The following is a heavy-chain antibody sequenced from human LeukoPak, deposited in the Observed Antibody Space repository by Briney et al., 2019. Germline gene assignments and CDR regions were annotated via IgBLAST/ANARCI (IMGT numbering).Heavy chain of an antibody. CDR1: GFTFRTYD. CDR2: ISGSGNST. V-gene: IGHV3-23*01. D-gene: IGHD3-16*01. CDR3: AKVSRVYYNCVGSFGGWFYS. Sequence: PGRSVRLFCAASGFTFRTYDMSWVRQASGKGLEWVSGISGSGNSTYFAYTVKRRLTLARGNARNTRSLQMNGLRAEDTALYYCAKVSRVYYNCVGSFGGWFYSWGQGTLVTVSS. J-gene: IGHJ5*01.